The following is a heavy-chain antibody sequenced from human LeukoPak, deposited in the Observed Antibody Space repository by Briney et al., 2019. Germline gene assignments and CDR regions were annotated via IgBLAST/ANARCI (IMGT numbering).Heavy chain of an antibody. CDR3: ATSFDSSVHYFDY. CDR1: GYSFTSYW. V-gene: IGHV5-51*01. J-gene: IGHJ4*02. D-gene: IGHD3-22*01. Sequence: PGESLKISCKGSGYSFTSYWIGWVRQMPGPGLEWLGIMEPGVSKTSYSPSFQGQVNLSVDKSINAAYLHWSSLEASDTAIFYCATSFDSSVHYFDYWGRGTRVTVSS. CDR2: MEPGVSKT.